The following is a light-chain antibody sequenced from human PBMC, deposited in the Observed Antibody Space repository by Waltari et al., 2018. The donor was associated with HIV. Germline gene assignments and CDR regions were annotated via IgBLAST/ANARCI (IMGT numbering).Light chain of an antibody. J-gene: IGLJ1*01. CDR2: RNN. CDR3: AAWDDSLLYV. CDR1: SSNIGSNY. Sequence: QSVLPQPPSASGTPGQRVTISCSGSSSNIGSNYVYWDQQLPGPAPKLLIYRNNQRPSGVPDRFSGSKSGTSASLAISGVRSEDEADYYCAAWDDSLLYVFGTGTKVTVL. V-gene: IGLV1-47*01.